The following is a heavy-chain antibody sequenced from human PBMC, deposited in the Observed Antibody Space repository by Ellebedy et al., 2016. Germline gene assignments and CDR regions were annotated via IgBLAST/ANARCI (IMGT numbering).Heavy chain of an antibody. Sequence: GGSLRLSXEASGFIFRNYAMHWVRQAPDKGLEWLTVILYDGNTIYYADSVKGRFTVSRDNSKNTLYLQMNSLRHEDTAVYFCARDYYDSSGYIGYWGQGTPVTVSS. D-gene: IGHD3-22*01. CDR2: ILYDGNTI. V-gene: IGHV3-30-3*01. CDR1: GFIFRNYA. J-gene: IGHJ4*02. CDR3: ARDYYDSSGYIGY.